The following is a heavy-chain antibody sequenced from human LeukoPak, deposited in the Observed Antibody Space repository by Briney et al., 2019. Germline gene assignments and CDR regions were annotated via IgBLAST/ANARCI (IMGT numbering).Heavy chain of an antibody. Sequence: GGSLRLSCAASGFTISSYAMSWVRQAQGKGLEWVSAICGSSSSTDYADAGKGRFTIDRDKTKNTLYLQMNSLRAEDTDVYDCAKPVRGAMERSYDAFDIWGQGTMVTVSS. CDR2: ICGSSSST. J-gene: IGHJ3*02. D-gene: IGHD3-10*01. CDR1: GFTISSYA. CDR3: AKPVRGAMERSYDAFDI. V-gene: IGHV3-23*01.